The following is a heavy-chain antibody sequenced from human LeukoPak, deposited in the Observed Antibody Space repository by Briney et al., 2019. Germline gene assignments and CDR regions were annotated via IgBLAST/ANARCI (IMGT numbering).Heavy chain of an antibody. CDR2: ISGSGGST. CDR3: AIIMITFVGVPPTDY. J-gene: IGHJ4*02. Sequence: PGGSLRLSCAASGFTFSSYAMSWVRQAPGKGLEWVSAISGSGGSTYYADPVKGRFTISRDNSKNTLYLQMNSLRAEDTAVYYCAIIMITFVGVPPTDYWGQGTLVTVSS. D-gene: IGHD3-16*01. CDR1: GFTFSSYA. V-gene: IGHV3-23*01.